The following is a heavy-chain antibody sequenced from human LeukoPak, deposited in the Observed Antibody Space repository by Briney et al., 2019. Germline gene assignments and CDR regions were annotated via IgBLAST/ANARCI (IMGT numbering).Heavy chain of an antibody. CDR2: ISTYNGNT. CDR1: GCTFTGYY. Sequence: ASVKVSCKASGCTFTGYYMHWVRQAPGQGLEWMGWISTYNGNTNYAQKLQGRVTMTTDTSTSTAYMELRSLRSDDTAMYYCARDRMDTGTYFDYWGQGTLVTVSS. CDR3: ARDRMDTGTYFDY. J-gene: IGHJ4*02. D-gene: IGHD5-18*01. V-gene: IGHV1-18*04.